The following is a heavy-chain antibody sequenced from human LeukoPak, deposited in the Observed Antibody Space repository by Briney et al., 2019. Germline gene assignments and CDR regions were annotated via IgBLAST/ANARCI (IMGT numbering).Heavy chain of an antibody. Sequence: SVKVSCKASGYMFTGYYMHWVRQAPGQGPEWMGVIHPSDGSTSYAPKFQGRVTMTRDTSTTTVYMELSSLTSEDTAVYYCSRGGSSSYYFDYWGQGTLVTVSS. D-gene: IGHD6-13*01. V-gene: IGHV1-46*01. CDR3: SRGGSSSYYFDY. CDR2: IHPSDGST. J-gene: IGHJ4*02. CDR1: GYMFTGYY.